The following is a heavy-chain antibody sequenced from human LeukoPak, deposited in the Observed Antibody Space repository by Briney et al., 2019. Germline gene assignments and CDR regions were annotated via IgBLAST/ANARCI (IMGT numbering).Heavy chain of an antibody. CDR2: IYTSGST. D-gene: IGHD2-2*02. J-gene: IGHJ5*02. CDR3: ARGRGCSSTSCYTGFDP. CDR1: GGSISSYY. V-gene: IGHV4-4*07. Sequence: SETLSLTCTVSGGSISSYYWSWIRQPAGKGLEWIGRIYTSGSTNYNPSLKSRVTMSVDTSKNQFSLKLSSVTAADTAVYYCARGRGCSSTSCYTGFDPWGQGTLVTVSS.